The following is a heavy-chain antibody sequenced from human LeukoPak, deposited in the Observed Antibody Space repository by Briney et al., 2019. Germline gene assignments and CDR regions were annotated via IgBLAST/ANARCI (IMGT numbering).Heavy chain of an antibody. Sequence: SETLSLTCAVSGGSLSSGGYSWSWIRQPPGKGLEWIGYIYHSGSTYYNPSLKSRVTISVDRSKNQFSLKLSSVTAADTAVYYCARNIVGALAGYFQHWGQGTLVTVSS. V-gene: IGHV4-30-2*01. CDR2: IYHSGST. CDR1: GGSLSSGGYS. J-gene: IGHJ1*01. D-gene: IGHD1-26*01. CDR3: ARNIVGALAGYFQH.